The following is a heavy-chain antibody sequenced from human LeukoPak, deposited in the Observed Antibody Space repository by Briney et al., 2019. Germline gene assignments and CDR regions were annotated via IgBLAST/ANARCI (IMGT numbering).Heavy chain of an antibody. CDR2: ISSSSSTI. Sequence: PGGSLRLSCAASGFTFSSYSMNWVRQAPGKGLEWVSYISSSSSTIYYADSVKGRFTITRDNAKNSLYLQMNSLRDEDTAVYYCANNNWNDYDYWGQGNLVTVSS. V-gene: IGHV3-48*02. J-gene: IGHJ4*02. CDR1: GFTFSSYS. D-gene: IGHD1-20*01. CDR3: ANNNWNDYDY.